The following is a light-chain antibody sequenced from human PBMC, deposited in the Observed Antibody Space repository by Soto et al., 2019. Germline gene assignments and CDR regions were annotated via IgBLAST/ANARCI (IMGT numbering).Light chain of an antibody. CDR2: DIN. CDR3: VSYTTSASYV. CDR1: SSDVGNYIF. V-gene: IGLV2-14*01. J-gene: IGLJ1*01. Sequence: QSVLTHAASVSGSPVQSITISCTGTSSDVGNYIFVSWYRQHPGKAPKLMIYDINNRPSGVSNRFSGSKSGNTASLTISGLQAEDEADYYCVSYTTSASYVFGTGTKVTVL.